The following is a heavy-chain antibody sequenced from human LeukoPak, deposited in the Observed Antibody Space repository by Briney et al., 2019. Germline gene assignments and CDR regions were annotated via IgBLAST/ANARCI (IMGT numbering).Heavy chain of an antibody. Sequence: PSETLSLTCTVSGVPISSYYWSWIRQPPGKGLEWIGEINHSGSTNYNPSLKSRVTISVDTSKNQFSLKLSSVTAADTAVYYCARVRELLYDSSGYADAFDIWGQGTMVTVSS. CDR1: GVPISSYY. D-gene: IGHD3-22*01. CDR2: INHSGST. J-gene: IGHJ3*02. V-gene: IGHV4-34*01. CDR3: ARVRELLYDSSGYADAFDI.